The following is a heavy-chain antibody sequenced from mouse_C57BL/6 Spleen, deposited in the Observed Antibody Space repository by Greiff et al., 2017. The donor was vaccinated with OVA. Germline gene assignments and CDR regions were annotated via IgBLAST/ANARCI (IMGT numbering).Heavy chain of an antibody. V-gene: IGHV1-26*01. CDR2: INPNNGGT. CDR1: GYTFTDYY. CDR3: ARSGGIYYGNYAVRFDY. Sequence: EVQLQQSGPELVKPGASVKISCKASGYTFTDYYMNWVKQSHGKSLEWIGDINPNNGGTSYNQKFKGKATLTVDKSSSTAYMELRSLTSEDSAVYYCARSGGIYYGNYAVRFDYWGQGTTLTVSS. D-gene: IGHD2-1*01. J-gene: IGHJ2*01.